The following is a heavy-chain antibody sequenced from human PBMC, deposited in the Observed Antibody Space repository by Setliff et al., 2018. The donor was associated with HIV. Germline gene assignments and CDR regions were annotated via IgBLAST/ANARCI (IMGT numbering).Heavy chain of an antibody. CDR1: GYTFTDYF. Sequence: ASVKVSCKSSGYTFTDYFIHWVRQAPGQGLEWMGWISPDNGNTRISQRFRGSVTMTRDTSTNTAYMELRSLRSDDTALYYCARGFASWYGGGGSAYWGQGTLVTVSS. CDR3: ARGFASWYGGGGSAY. V-gene: IGHV1-2*02. J-gene: IGHJ4*02. CDR2: ISPDNGNT. D-gene: IGHD6-13*01.